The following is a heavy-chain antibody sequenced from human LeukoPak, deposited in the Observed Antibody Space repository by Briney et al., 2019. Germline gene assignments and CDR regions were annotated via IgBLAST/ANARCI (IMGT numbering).Heavy chain of an antibody. D-gene: IGHD6-13*01. CDR1: GGSISSGSYY. CDR3: AREERQRLYFDY. V-gene: IGHV4-61*02. CDR2: IYTSGST. Sequence: SETLSLTCTVSGGSISSGSYYWSWIRQPAGKGLEWIGRIYTSGSTNYSPSLKSRVTMSVDTSKNQFTLKLNSVTAADTAVYYCAREERQRLYFDYWGQGTLVTVSS. J-gene: IGHJ4*02.